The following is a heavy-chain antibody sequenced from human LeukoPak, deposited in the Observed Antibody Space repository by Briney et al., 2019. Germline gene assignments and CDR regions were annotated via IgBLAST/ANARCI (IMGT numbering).Heavy chain of an antibody. CDR3: AKDVWAYGSGNYVNHGFDF. CDR1: RFTFNSYA. J-gene: IGHJ3*01. CDR2: ISGRGCST. Sequence: GGSLRLSCAASRFTFNSYAMSWVRQAPGKGLEWVSTISGRGCSTYYTDSVEGRFTISRDNSKNTLYLQLNSLRAEDTAVYYCAKDVWAYGSGNYVNHGFDFWGQGTMVTVSS. D-gene: IGHD3-10*01. V-gene: IGHV3-23*01.